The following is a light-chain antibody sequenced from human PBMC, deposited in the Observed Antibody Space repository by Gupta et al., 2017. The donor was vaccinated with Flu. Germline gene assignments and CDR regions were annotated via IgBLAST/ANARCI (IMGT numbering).Light chain of an antibody. Sequence: GDSVTSSCGAQKGNASYLAWYQQKPGQAPRLLIFDASMLYSGVPSRFSGSGSGTEFTLTISRLEPEDFATYYCQNHNSYPVTFGQGTRLEIK. CDR2: DAS. CDR3: QNHNSYPVT. V-gene: IGKV1-9*01. CDR1: KGNASY. J-gene: IGKJ5*01.